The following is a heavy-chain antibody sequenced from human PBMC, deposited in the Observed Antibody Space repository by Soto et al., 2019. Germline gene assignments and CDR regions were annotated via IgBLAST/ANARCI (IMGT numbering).Heavy chain of an antibody. J-gene: IGHJ4*02. D-gene: IGHD2-15*01. Sequence: ASETLSLTCTVSGGSISSGDYYWSWIRQPPGKGLEWIGYIYYSGSTYYNPSLKSRVTISVDTSKNQFSLKLSSVTAADTAVYYCARSVVVVAASPSFDYWGQGTLVTVSS. V-gene: IGHV4-30-4*01. CDR1: GGSISSGDYY. CDR3: ARSVVVVAASPSFDY. CDR2: IYYSGST.